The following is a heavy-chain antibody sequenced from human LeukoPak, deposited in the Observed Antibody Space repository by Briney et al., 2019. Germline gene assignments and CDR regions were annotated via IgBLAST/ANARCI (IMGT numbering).Heavy chain of an antibody. J-gene: IGHJ4*02. CDR3: ARRIQLWDGGAFFDY. V-gene: IGHV4-38-2*01. D-gene: IGHD5-18*01. Sequence: AETLSLTCAVSGYSISSGYYWGWIRQPPGKGLEWIGSVYHSGSTYYSPSLKSRVTISVDTSKNQFSLKLSSVTAAYTAVYYCARRIQLWDGGAFFDYWGQGTLVTVSS. CDR1: GYSISSGYY. CDR2: VYHSGST.